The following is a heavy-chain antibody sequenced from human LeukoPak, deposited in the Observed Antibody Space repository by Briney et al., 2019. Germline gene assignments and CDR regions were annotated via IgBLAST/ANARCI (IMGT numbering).Heavy chain of an antibody. V-gene: IGHV4-59*01. D-gene: IGHD1-14*01. CDR2: IYYSGST. CDR3: ARSMGPSEGDAFDI. CDR1: GGSISSYY. J-gene: IGHJ3*02. Sequence: SETLSLTCTVSGGSISSYYWSWIRQPPGKGLEWIGYIYYSGSTNYNPSLKRRVTISVDTSKNQFSLKLSSVTAADTAVYYCARSMGPSEGDAFDIWGQGTMVTVSS.